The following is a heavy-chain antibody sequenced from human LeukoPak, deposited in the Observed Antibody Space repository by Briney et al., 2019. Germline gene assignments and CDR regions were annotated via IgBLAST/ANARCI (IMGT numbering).Heavy chain of an antibody. Sequence: GGSLRLSCAASGFTFADYGMSWVRQAPGKGLEWVSGIHWNGGTTGYADSVKGRFTISRDNAKNSLYLQMNSLRAEDTDLYHCARDYYGMDVWGQGTTVTVSS. CDR3: ARDYYGMDV. CDR2: IHWNGGTT. V-gene: IGHV3-20*01. CDR1: GFTFADYG. J-gene: IGHJ6*02.